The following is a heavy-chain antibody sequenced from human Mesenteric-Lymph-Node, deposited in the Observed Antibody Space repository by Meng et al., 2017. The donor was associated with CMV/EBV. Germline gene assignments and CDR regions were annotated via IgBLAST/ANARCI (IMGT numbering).Heavy chain of an antibody. D-gene: IGHD3-10*01. Sequence: HLQLQESGPRLVKPSEPLSLKCPVSGGPISISWHYWGWIRQPPGKGLEWIGSIFYSGSAHYNPALESRVTISIDKSKNEFFLNLGSVTAADTAMYFCARDTLTYSYGPGWIDPWGQGTLVTVSS. V-gene: IGHV4-39*02. CDR1: GGPISISWHY. CDR2: IFYSGSA. J-gene: IGHJ5*02. CDR3: ARDTLTYSYGPGWIDP.